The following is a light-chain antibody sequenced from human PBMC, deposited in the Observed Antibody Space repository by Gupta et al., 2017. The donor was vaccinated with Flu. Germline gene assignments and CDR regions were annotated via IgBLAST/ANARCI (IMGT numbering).Light chain of an antibody. Sequence: QSVLTQPPSPSGTPGQRVTISCSGSSSNIGVNYVYWYQQLPGTAPKLLIYRNNQRPSGVPDRISASKSGTSASLAISGLRTEDEADYYCAAWDDSLSGLVFGGGTKLTVL. V-gene: IGLV1-47*01. CDR3: AAWDDSLSGLV. J-gene: IGLJ3*02. CDR1: SSNIGVNY. CDR2: RNN.